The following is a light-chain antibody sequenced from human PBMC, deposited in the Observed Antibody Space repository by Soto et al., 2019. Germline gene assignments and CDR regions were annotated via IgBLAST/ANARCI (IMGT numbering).Light chain of an antibody. CDR1: QSVSSN. V-gene: IGKV3-15*01. CDR3: HQYNNWHT. Sequence: EIVMTQSPATLSVSPGERATLSCRASQSVSSNLAWYQQKPGQAPRLLIYGASTRATGIPAWFSGSGSGTEFTLNISSLQSEDFAVDYGHQYNNWHTFGPGTKVDIK. CDR2: GAS. J-gene: IGKJ3*01.